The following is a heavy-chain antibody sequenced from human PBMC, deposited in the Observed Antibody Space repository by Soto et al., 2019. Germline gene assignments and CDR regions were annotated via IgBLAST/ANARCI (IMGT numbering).Heavy chain of an antibody. V-gene: IGHV3-30*18. D-gene: IGHD3-9*01. J-gene: IGHJ4*02. CDR1: VFIFSHYA. CDR3: AKDKPIRGEILTRYISGLDF. CDR2: ILVDGVNE. Sequence: WGDLIVECIASVFIFSHYAIPAVRQAPGKGLEWVAMILVDGVNEYYADSVRGRFSISRDNSKNTVYLQMNNLRPEDTAVYYCAKDKPIRGEILTRYISGLDFWGQGTQFTASS.